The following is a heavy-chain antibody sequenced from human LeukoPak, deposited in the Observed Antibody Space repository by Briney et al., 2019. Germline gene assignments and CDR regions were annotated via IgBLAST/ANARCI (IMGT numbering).Heavy chain of an antibody. Sequence: GASVKVSCKASGYTFTSYGISWVRQAPGQGLEWMGWISAYNGNTNYAQKLQGRVTMTTDTSTSTAYMELRSLRSDDTAVYYCAVPVGYSSSWENYYYYGMDVWGQGTTVTVSS. V-gene: IGHV1-18*01. J-gene: IGHJ6*02. CDR3: AVPVGYSSSWENYYYYGMDV. CDR1: GYTFTSYG. D-gene: IGHD6-13*01. CDR2: ISAYNGNT.